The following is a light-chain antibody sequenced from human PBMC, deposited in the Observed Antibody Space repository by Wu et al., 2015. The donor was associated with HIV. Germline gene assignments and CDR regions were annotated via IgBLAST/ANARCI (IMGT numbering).Light chain of an antibody. CDR1: QSVRNY. J-gene: IGKJ4*01. Sequence: EIVLTQSPATLSLSPGERATLSCRASQSVRNYLAWYQQKRGQPPRLLIYGASHRATGIPARFSGSGSGTDFTLTISSLETEDFAVYYCQQRINWPPVTFGGGTKVEI. V-gene: IGKV3-11*01. CDR2: GAS. CDR3: QQRINWPPVT.